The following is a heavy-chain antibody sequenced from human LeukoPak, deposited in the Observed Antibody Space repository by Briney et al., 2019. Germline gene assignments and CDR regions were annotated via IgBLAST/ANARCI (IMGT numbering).Heavy chain of an antibody. CDR2: ISGSGGST. CDR3: AKSGNWNDVLFDY. D-gene: IGHD1-20*01. J-gene: IGHJ4*02. V-gene: IGHV3-23*01. Sequence: GGSLRLSCAASGFTFSSYAMSWVRQAPGKGLEWVSAISGSGGSTYYADSVKGRFTISRDNSKNTLYLQMNSLRAEGTAVCYCAKSGNWNDVLFDYWGQGTLVTVSS. CDR1: GFTFSSYA.